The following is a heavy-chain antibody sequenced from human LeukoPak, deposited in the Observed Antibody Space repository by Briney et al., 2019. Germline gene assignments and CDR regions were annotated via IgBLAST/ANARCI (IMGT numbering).Heavy chain of an antibody. J-gene: IGHJ4*02. CDR1: GFTFSSYA. CDR2: IKSKAEGGTT. V-gene: IGHV3-15*01. CDR3: TTGGAMVDY. D-gene: IGHD2-8*01. Sequence: GGSLRLSCAASGFTFSSYAMSWVRQAPGKGLEWVGRIKSKAEGGTTDYAAPVKGRFTLSRDDSKNTLYLQMNSLKTEDTAVYYCTTGGAMVDYWGQGTLVTVSS.